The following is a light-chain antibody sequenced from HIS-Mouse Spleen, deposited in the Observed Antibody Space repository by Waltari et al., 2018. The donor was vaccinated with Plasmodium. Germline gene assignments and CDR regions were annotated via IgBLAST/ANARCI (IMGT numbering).Light chain of an antibody. J-gene: IGLJ3*02. Sequence: SYELTQPPSVSVSPGQTASITSSGANLGDKYACWYQQKPGQSPVLVIYQDSKRPSGIPGRFSGSNSGNTATLTISGTQAMDEADYYCQAWDSSTAVFGGGTKLTVL. CDR3: QAWDSSTAV. CDR2: QDS. V-gene: IGLV3-1*01. CDR1: NLGDKY.